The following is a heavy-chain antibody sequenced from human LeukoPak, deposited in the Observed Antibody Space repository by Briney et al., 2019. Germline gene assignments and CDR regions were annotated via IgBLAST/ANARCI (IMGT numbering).Heavy chain of an antibody. D-gene: IGHD3-3*01. CDR3: AREVLYYDFWSGFQFDP. V-gene: IGHV3-30*04. J-gene: IGHJ5*02. CDR2: ISYDGSNK. CDR1: GFTFSSYA. Sequence: GGSLRLSCAASGFTFSSYAMHWVRQAPGKGLEWVAVISYDGSNKYYADSVKGRFTISRDNSKNTLYLQMNSLRAEDTAVYYCAREVLYYDFWSGFQFDPWGQGTLVTVSS.